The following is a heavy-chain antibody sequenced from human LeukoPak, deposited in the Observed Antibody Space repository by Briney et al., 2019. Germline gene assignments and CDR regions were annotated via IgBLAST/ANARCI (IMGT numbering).Heavy chain of an antibody. Sequence: SETLSLTCTVSGGSISSYYWSWIRQPPGKGLEWIGYIYYSGSTNYNPSLKSRVTISVDTSKNQFSLKLSSVTAADTAVYYCARVQMNYGDYHYYYYGMDVWGQGTTVTVSS. CDR2: IYYSGST. CDR1: GGSISSYY. J-gene: IGHJ6*02. D-gene: IGHD4-17*01. V-gene: IGHV4-59*01. CDR3: ARVQMNYGDYHYYYYGMDV.